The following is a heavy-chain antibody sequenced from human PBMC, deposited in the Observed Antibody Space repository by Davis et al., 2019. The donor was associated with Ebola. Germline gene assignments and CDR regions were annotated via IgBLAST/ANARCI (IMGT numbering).Heavy chain of an antibody. V-gene: IGHV3-11*04. J-gene: IGHJ6*02. CDR3: ARDNSWTTAGTEYYYYGMDV. CDR2: ISSSGSTI. Sequence: GGSLRLSCAASGFTFSDYYMSWIRQAPGKGLEWVSYISSSGSTIYYADSVKGRFTISRDNAKNSLYLQMNSLRAEDTAVYYCARDNSWTTAGTEYYYYGMDVWGQGTTVTVSS. D-gene: IGHD6-13*01. CDR1: GFTFSDYY.